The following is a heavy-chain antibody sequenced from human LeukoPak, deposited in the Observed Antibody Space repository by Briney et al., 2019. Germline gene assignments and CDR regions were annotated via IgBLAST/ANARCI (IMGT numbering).Heavy chain of an antibody. CDR1: GDSVSTSGVA. Sequence: SQTLSLTYAISGDSVSTSGVAWHWVRQSPSRGLEWLGRAYYTSKWNTDYAVSVKSRIVVNPDTSKNQFSLQLNSVTSEDTAVYYCARGRASAFDVWGQGTMVTVSS. J-gene: IGHJ3*01. D-gene: IGHD6-25*01. CDR2: AYYTSKWNT. V-gene: IGHV6-1*01. CDR3: ARGRASAFDV.